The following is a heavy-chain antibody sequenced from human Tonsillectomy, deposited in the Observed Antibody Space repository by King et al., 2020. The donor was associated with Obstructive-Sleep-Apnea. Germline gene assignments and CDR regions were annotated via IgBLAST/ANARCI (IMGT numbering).Heavy chain of an antibody. V-gene: IGHV3-43D*03. CDR3: AKSGWYSSSWQNNYYYYGMDV. D-gene: IGHD6-13*01. Sequence: VQLVESGGVVVQPGGSLRLSCAASGFTFDDYAMHWVRQAPGKGLEWVSLISWDGGSTYYADSVKGRFTISRDNSKNSLYLQMNSLRGEDTALYYCAKSGWYSSSWQNNYYYYGMDVWGQGTTVTVSS. CDR1: GFTFDDYA. J-gene: IGHJ6*02. CDR2: ISWDGGST.